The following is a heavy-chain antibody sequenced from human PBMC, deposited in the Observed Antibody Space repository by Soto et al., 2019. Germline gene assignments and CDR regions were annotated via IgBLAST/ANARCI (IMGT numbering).Heavy chain of an antibody. CDR1: GGTFSSYA. Sequence: QVQLVQSGAEVKKPGSSVKVSCKASGGTFSSYAISWVRQAPGQGLEWMGGIIPIFGTANYAQKFQGRVTITADESTSTAYMELSSLRSEDTAVYYCSVTSSFSSTRKYYFDYWGQGTLVTVSS. J-gene: IGHJ4*02. CDR3: SVTSSFSSTRKYYFDY. V-gene: IGHV1-69*01. CDR2: IIPIFGTA. D-gene: IGHD6-13*01.